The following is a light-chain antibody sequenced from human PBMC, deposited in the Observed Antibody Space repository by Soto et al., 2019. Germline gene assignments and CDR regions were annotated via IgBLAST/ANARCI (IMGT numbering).Light chain of an antibody. CDR3: QQYNSYPLT. V-gene: IGKV1-5*03. CDR2: KAS. Sequence: DIQMTQSPCTLSASLGDRVTMTCRASQSISSWLAWYQQKPGKAPKLLIYKASSLESGVPSRFSGSGSGTEFTLTISSLQPDDFATYYCQQYNSYPLTFGGGTKVDIK. J-gene: IGKJ4*01. CDR1: QSISSW.